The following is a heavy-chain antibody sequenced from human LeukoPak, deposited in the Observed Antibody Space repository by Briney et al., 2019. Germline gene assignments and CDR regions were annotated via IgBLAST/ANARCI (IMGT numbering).Heavy chain of an antibody. CDR1: GGSISNYY. J-gene: IGHJ4*02. CDR2: VYYTGNT. D-gene: IGHD1-26*01. Sequence: SETLSLTCTVSGGSISNYYWSWIRQPPGKGLEWVGYVYYTGNTNYSPSLRSRVTISVDTSKNQFSLKLSSVTAADTAVYYCARGVIVGATAFNYWGQGTLVTVSS. CDR3: ARGVIVGATAFNY. V-gene: IGHV4-59*08.